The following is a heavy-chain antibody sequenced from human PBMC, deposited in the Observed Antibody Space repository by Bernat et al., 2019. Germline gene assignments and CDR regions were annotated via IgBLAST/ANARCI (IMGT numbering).Heavy chain of an antibody. CDR1: GFTFSSYE. CDR3: ARDRGVWRAVIDY. Sequence: EVQLVESGGGLVQPGGSLRLSCAASGFTFSSYEMNWVRQAPGKGLEWVSYISSSGSTIYYADSVKGRFTISRDNAKNSLYLQMNSLRAEDTAVYYCARDRGVWRAVIDYWGQGTLVTVSS. D-gene: IGHD3-10*01. J-gene: IGHJ4*02. CDR2: ISSSGSTI. V-gene: IGHV3-48*03.